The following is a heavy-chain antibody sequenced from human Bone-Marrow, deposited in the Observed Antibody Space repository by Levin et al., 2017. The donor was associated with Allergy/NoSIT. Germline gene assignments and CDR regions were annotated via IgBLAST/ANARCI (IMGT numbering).Heavy chain of an antibody. CDR2: ISYDGSNK. J-gene: IGHJ4*02. D-gene: IGHD6-19*01. CDR1: GFTFSSYG. V-gene: IGHV3-30*18. CDR3: AKRGYSSGWSPDY. Sequence: SCAASGFTFSSYGMHWVRQAPGKGLEWVAVISYDGSNKYYADSVKGRFTISRDNSKNTLYLQMNSLRAEDTAVYYCAKRGYSSGWSPDYWGQGTLVTVSS.